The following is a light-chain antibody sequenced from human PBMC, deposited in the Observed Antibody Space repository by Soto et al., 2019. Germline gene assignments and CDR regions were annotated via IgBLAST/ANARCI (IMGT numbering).Light chain of an antibody. CDR1: SSDVGNYKY. J-gene: IGLJ1*01. CDR3: FSYTSSGTYV. V-gene: IGLV2-14*01. Sequence: QSALTQPASVSGSPGQSITISCTGTSSDVGNYKYVSWYQQHPGKAPKLMIYEVSNRPSGVSNRFSGSKSGNTASLTISRLQAEDETDYYCFSYTSSGTYVFGTGTKV. CDR2: EVS.